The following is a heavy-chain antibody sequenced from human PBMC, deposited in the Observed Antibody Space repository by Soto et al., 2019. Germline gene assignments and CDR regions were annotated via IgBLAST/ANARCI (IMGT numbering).Heavy chain of an antibody. V-gene: IGHV3-9*01. CDR1: GFIFDDFA. Sequence: EAQLVESGGGLVQPGRSLRLFCAGSGFIFDDFAIHWVRQAPGKGLEWVSGISWNSDSIGYADSVKGRFTISRDNAKNALYLQMISLRVEDTALYYCTKVGGLYDFWSGPLHFDLWGQGTLVTVSS. CDR2: ISWNSDSI. CDR3: TKVGGLYDFWSGPLHFDL. D-gene: IGHD3-3*01. J-gene: IGHJ4*02.